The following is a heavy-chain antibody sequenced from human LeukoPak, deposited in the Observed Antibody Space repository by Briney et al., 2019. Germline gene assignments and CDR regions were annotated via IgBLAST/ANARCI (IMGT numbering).Heavy chain of an antibody. D-gene: IGHD3-10*01. CDR1: GYTFTSYD. CDR2: MNPNSGNT. J-gene: IGHJ4*02. V-gene: IGHV1-8*01. Sequence: GASVKVSCKASGYTFTSYDINWVRQATGQGLEWMGWMNPNSGNTGYAQKLQGRVTMTRNTSISTAYMELSSLRSEDTAVYYCARGGKGRLWFRPTDYWGQGTLVTVSS. CDR3: ARGGKGRLWFRPTDY.